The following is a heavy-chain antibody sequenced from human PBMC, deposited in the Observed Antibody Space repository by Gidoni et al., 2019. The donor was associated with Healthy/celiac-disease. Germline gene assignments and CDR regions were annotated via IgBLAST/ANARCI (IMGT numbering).Heavy chain of an antibody. CDR1: GYTFTSYY. D-gene: IGHD2-2*01. Sequence: QVQLVQSGAEVKKPGASVKVSCKASGYTFTSYYVHWVRQAPGQGLEWMGIINPSGGSTSYAQKFQGRVTMTRDTSTSTVYMELSSLRSEDTAVYYCARGGCSSTSCPNWFDPWGQGTLVTVSS. CDR2: INPSGGST. J-gene: IGHJ5*02. V-gene: IGHV1-46*01. CDR3: ARGGCSSTSCPNWFDP.